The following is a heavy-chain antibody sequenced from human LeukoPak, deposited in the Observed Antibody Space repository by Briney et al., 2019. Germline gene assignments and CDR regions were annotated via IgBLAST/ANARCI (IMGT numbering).Heavy chain of an antibody. V-gene: IGHV5-10-1*01. CDR3: AREGNIAVAGRSLADY. CDR2: IDPSDSYT. D-gene: IGHD6-19*01. J-gene: IGHJ4*02. CDR1: GYRFTSYW. Sequence: GESLKISCKGSGYRFTSYWISWVRQMPGKGLEWMGRIDPSDSYTNYSPSFQGHVTISADKSISTAYLQWSSLKASDTAMYYCAREGNIAVAGRSLADYWGQGTLVTVSS.